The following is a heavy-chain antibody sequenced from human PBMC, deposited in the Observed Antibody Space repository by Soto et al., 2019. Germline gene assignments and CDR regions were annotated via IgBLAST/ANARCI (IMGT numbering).Heavy chain of an antibody. D-gene: IGHD4-4*01. CDR3: AKEVSYSSYGGTSNRFDP. J-gene: IGHJ5*02. Sequence: QLRLQESRPGLVKPSATLSLICSVTGASTSSDYWIWIRQPAGKGLAWIGRIYITGNTNYNPSLWGRVTMSIDTCSNQFSLKLTSVTAADTAVYYCAKEVSYSSYGGTSNRFDPWGQGTLVTVS. CDR1: GASTSSDY. CDR2: IYITGNT. V-gene: IGHV4-4*07.